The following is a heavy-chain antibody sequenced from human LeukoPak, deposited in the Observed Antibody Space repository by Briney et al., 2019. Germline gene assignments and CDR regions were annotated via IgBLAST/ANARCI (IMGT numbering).Heavy chain of an antibody. CDR3: AKDEAAAGVDFDY. V-gene: IGHV3-74*01. CDR2: INPDGSTT. D-gene: IGHD6-13*01. CDR1: GFSLSRYW. J-gene: IGHJ4*02. Sequence: GGSLRLSCAASGFSLSRYWIHWVRQAPGKGLEWVSRINPDGSTTTYADSVKGRFTISRDNAENTVYLQMNSLRAEDSAVYYCAKDEAAAGVDFDYWGQGTLVTVYS.